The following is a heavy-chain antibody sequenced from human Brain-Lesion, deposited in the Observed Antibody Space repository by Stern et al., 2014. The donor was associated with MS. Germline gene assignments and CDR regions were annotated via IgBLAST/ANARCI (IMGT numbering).Heavy chain of an antibody. D-gene: IGHD3-3*01. CDR3: ARDQRGITIFGVVTDYYYLGMDV. V-gene: IGHV1-2*02. CDR2: INPNNGGT. CDR1: GYIFTGDY. J-gene: IGHJ6*02. Sequence: QVQLVQSGAEVKKPGASVKVSCKTSGYIFTGDYIHWVRQATGQGIEWMAWINPNNGGTKYAQKFQGRVTMSRDTSISTAYVELSSLTSDDTAVYYCARDQRGITIFGVVTDYYYLGMDVWGQGTTVTVSS.